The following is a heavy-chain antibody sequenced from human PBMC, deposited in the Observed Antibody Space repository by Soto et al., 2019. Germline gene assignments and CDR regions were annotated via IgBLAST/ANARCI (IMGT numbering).Heavy chain of an antibody. Sequence: GGSLRLSCAASGFTFSSYGMHWVRQAPGKGLEWVAVISYDGSNKYYADSVRGAFTISRDNSKNKLYLQMNSLRAEDTAVYYCAKTVDSSGLNWFDPWGQGTLVTVSS. V-gene: IGHV3-30*18. CDR2: ISYDGSNK. D-gene: IGHD6-19*01. J-gene: IGHJ5*02. CDR3: AKTVDSSGLNWFDP. CDR1: GFTFSSYG.